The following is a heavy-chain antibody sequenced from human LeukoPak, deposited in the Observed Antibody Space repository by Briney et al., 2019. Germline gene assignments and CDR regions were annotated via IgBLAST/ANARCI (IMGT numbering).Heavy chain of an antibody. CDR3: AREGVYGDYAWFDP. CDR2: IKQDGSEK. J-gene: IGHJ5*02. D-gene: IGHD4-17*01. V-gene: IGHV3-7*01. Sequence: LEWVANIKQDGSEKYYVDSVKGRFTISRDNAKNSLYLQMNSLRAEDTAVYYCAREGVYGDYAWFDPWGX.